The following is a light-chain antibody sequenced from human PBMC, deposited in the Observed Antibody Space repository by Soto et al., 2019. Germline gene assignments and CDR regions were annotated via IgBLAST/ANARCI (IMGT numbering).Light chain of an antibody. Sequence: EIVMTQSPATLSVSPGERATLSCRASQSISSNLAWYQQKPGQAPRLLMFRTSSRATGFPARFSGSGSGTECNLTISSLQSEDCGVYYCQQYNNWPRATFGGGTKVESK. J-gene: IGKJ4*01. CDR3: QQYNNWPRAT. CDR2: RTS. CDR1: QSISSN. V-gene: IGKV3-15*01.